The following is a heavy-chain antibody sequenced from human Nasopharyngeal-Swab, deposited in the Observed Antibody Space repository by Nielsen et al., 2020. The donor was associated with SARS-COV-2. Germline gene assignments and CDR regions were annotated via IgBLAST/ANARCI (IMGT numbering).Heavy chain of an antibody. CDR1: GFTFSNYD. Sequence: GGSLRLSCVASGFTFSNYDMHWVRQPTGKDLEWVSAIGTAGDPFYRGSVEGRFTISRDNSKNTVFLQMNSLRAEDTAIYSCASWAGSSRDYYGPLDYWGQGNLVTVSS. CDR2: IGTAGDP. J-gene: IGHJ4*02. D-gene: IGHD6-25*01. V-gene: IGHV3-13*05. CDR3: ASWAGSSRDYYGPLDY.